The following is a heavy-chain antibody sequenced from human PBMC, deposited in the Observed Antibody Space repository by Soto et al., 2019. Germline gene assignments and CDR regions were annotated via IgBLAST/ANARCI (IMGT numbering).Heavy chain of an antibody. V-gene: IGHV3-23*01. CDR2: ISGSGGST. D-gene: IGHD3-3*01. CDR1: GFTFSSYA. CDR3: AKDGDRFDFWSGYYYDY. Sequence: GGSLRLSCAASGFTFSSYAMSWVRQAPGKGLEWVSAISGSGGSTYYADSVKGRFTISRDNSKNTLYLQMNSLRAEDTAVYYCAKDGDRFDFWSGYYYDYWGQGTLVTVSS. J-gene: IGHJ4*02.